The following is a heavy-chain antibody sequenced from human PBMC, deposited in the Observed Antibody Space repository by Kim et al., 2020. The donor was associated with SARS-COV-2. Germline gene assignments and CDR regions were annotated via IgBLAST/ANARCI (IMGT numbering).Heavy chain of an antibody. CDR1: GFTLGTFA. V-gene: IGHV3-23*01. J-gene: IGHJ4*02. CDR3: AKGAGGDGCY. D-gene: IGHD4-17*01. CDR2: ILGDGGTT. Sequence: GGSLRLSCAASGFTLGTFAMNWVRQAPGKGLEWVSAILGDGGTTYYAGSVKGRFTISRDNSRNTLYLQMNSLRVDDTAVYYCAKGAGGDGCYWGQGTLVTVSS.